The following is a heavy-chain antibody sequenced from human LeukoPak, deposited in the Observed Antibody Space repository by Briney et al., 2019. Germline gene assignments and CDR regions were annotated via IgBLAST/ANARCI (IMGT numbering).Heavy chain of an antibody. CDR1: GFTFSSYA. CDR3: ARDRLWQQLVPAYYFDY. V-gene: IGHV3-23*01. J-gene: IGHJ4*02. D-gene: IGHD6-13*01. Sequence: GGSLRLSCAASGFTFSSYAMSWVRQAPGKGLEWVSTISGSGGSTYYADSVKGRFTISRDNSKNTLYLQMNSLRAEDTAVYYCARDRLWQQLVPAYYFDYWGQGTLVTVSS. CDR2: ISGSGGST.